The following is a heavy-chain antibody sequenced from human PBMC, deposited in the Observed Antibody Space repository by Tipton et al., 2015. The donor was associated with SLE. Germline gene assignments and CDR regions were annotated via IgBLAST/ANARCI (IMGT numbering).Heavy chain of an antibody. D-gene: IGHD3-10*01. CDR3: ARGGRFVEFRAFDI. Sequence: TLSLTCAVYGGSFSGYYWSWIRQPPGKGLEWIGSIYHSGSTYYNPSLKSRVTISVDTSKNQFSLKLSSVTAADTAVYYCARGGRFVEFRAFDIGGQGTMVTVSS. CDR1: GGSFSGYY. J-gene: IGHJ3*02. CDR2: IYHSGST. V-gene: IGHV4-34*01.